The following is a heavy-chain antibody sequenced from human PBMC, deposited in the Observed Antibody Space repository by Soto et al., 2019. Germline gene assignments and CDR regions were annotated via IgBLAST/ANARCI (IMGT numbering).Heavy chain of an antibody. V-gene: IGHV3-53*01. D-gene: IGHD3-22*01. Sequence: GGSLRLSCAASGFTVSSNYMSWVRQAPGKGLEWVSVIYSGGSTYYADSVKGRFTTSRDNSKNTLYLQMNSLRAEDTAVYYCARTPVDYYYDSSGYGPFDYWGQGTLVTVSS. CDR2: IYSGGST. CDR3: ARTPVDYYYDSSGYGPFDY. J-gene: IGHJ4*02. CDR1: GFTVSSNY.